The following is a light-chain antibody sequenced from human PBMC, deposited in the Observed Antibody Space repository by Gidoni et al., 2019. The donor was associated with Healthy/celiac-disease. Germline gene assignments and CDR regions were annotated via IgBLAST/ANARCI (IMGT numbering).Light chain of an antibody. CDR3: QQYNSFSWT. CDR1: QSINTW. Sequence: GDRVTITCRTSQSINTWLAWYQHKPGKAPNLLIYDASSLKSGVPSRFSGSGSGTEFSLTISSLQPDDFATYYCQQYNSFSWTFGQGTEVEIK. CDR2: DAS. J-gene: IGKJ1*01. V-gene: IGKV1-5*01.